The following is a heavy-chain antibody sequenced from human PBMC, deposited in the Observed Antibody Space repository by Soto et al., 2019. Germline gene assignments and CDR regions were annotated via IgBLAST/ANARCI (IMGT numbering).Heavy chain of an antibody. Sequence: PGEALKISCEGSGYTFTYYWIGWVRQMPGKGLEWMGVTYPFDSDTRYSPSFQGRVTISAVQSTNTAYLELSRLQYSDTAIYYCGRHYGGPTTGMDXWGQGTLVTVS. CDR1: GYTFTYYW. D-gene: IGHD4-17*01. CDR2: TYPFDSDT. CDR3: GRHYGGPTTGMDX. V-gene: IGHV5-51*01. J-gene: IGHJ4*01.